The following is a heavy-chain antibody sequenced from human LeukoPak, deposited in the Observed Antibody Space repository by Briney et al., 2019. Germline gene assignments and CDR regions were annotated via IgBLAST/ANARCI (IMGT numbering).Heavy chain of an antibody. D-gene: IGHD1-26*01. Sequence: ASVKVSCKVSGYTLTELSMHWVRQAPGKGLEWMGGFDPEDGETIYAQKFQGRVTMTEDTSTDTAYMELSSLRSEDTAVYYCATALRGSYYTHDYGMDVWGQGTTVTVSS. CDR1: GYTLTELS. CDR2: FDPEDGET. V-gene: IGHV1-24*01. CDR3: ATALRGSYYTHDYGMDV. J-gene: IGHJ6*02.